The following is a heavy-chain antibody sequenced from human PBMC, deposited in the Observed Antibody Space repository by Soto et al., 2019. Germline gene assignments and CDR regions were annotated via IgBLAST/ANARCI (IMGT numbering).Heavy chain of an antibody. V-gene: IGHV3-30*03. J-gene: IGHJ4*02. CDR1: GFTFSSYA. Sequence: QVQLVESGGGVVQPGRSLRLSCAASGFTFSSYAMHWVRQAPGKGLEWVAVISYDGSNKYYADSVKGRFTISRDNSKNTLYLQMNSLRAEDTAVYYCAQGSSFDYWGQGTLVTVSS. CDR2: ISYDGSNK. CDR3: AQGSSFDY.